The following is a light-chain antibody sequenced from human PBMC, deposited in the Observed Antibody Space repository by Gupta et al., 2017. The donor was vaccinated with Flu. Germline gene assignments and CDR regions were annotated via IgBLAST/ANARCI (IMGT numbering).Light chain of an antibody. CDR3: QQEDTSPRT. Sequence: EIVFTQSPGTLSLPPGERATLSCRASQSVSSSYLAWYQQKPGQAPRLLIYGASSRATGIPDRFSGSGSGTDFTLTISRLEPEDFAVYYCQQEDTSPRTFGQGTKVEIK. CDR1: QSVSSSY. J-gene: IGKJ1*01. V-gene: IGKV3-20*01. CDR2: GAS.